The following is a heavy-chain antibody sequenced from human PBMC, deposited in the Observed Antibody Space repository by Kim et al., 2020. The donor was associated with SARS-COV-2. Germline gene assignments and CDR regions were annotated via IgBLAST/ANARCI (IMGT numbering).Heavy chain of an antibody. Sequence: SETLSLTCTVSGGSISSYYWSWIRQPPGKGLEWIGYIYNSGSTKYNPSLKSRVTMSVDTSKKQVSLKLSSVTAADTAVYYCARHYPYSTSSIDYWGQGTLVAVSS. D-gene: IGHD6-6*01. J-gene: IGHJ4*02. CDR3: ARHYPYSTSSIDY. V-gene: IGHV4-59*08. CDR1: GGSISSYY. CDR2: IYNSGST.